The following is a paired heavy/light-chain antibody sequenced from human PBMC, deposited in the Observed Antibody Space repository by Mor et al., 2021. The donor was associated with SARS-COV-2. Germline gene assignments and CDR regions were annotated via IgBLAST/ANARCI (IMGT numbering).Light chain of an antibody. J-gene: IGLJ1*01. CDR2: DVS. CDR1: SSDVGDYDY. CDR3: CSYASRSTSLYL. V-gene: IGLV2-11*01. Sequence: QSALTQPRSVSGSPGQSVTISCAGTSSDVGDYDYVSWYQQQSGKAPKLIIYDVSERPSGVPDRFSGSKSGNTASLTISGLQTDDEADYFCCSYASRSTSLYLFGTGTKVSVL.
Heavy chain of an antibody. CDR2: ISFDGTNK. Sequence: QVHLVESGGGVVQPGTSLRLSCVASGFNFSSRDTYMHWVRQAPGKGLDWVAIISFDGTNKLSAESVKGRFAISKDNSKNTLYLQMNSLRAEDTATYYCAKGVPGTEGFESWGQGTQVTVSS. CDR3: AKGVPGTEGFES. V-gene: IGHV3-30*09. D-gene: IGHD1-1*01. J-gene: IGHJ4*02. CDR1: GFNFSSRD.